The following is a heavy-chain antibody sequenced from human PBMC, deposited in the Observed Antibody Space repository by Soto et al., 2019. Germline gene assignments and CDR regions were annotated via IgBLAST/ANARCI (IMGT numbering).Heavy chain of an antibody. D-gene: IGHD3-16*02. CDR2: ISYDGNNK. Sequence: QVQLVESGGGVVQPGRSLRLSCAASGFTFSINAMHWVRQAPGKGLEWVAVISYDGNNKYYADSVKGRFTISRDNSKNTLYLQMDSLRAEDTAVYYCARDTGDYIWGSYPLVVGAFDIWGQGTMVTVSS. J-gene: IGHJ3*02. V-gene: IGHV3-30-3*01. CDR3: ARDTGDYIWGSYPLVVGAFDI. CDR1: GFTFSINA.